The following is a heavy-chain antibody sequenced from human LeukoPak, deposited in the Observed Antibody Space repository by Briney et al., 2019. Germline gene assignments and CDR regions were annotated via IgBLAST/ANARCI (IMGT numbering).Heavy chain of an antibody. CDR2: IYTSGST. CDR1: GGSISSYY. J-gene: IGHJ5*02. CDR3: ARAEGSSWYTRTWFDP. D-gene: IGHD6-13*01. V-gene: IGHV4-4*07. Sequence: KASETLSLTCTVSGGSISSYYWSWIRQPAGKGLEWIGRIYTSGSTNYNPSLKSRVTMSVDTSKNQFSLKVSSVTAADTAVYYCARAEGSSWYTRTWFDPWGQGTLVTVSS.